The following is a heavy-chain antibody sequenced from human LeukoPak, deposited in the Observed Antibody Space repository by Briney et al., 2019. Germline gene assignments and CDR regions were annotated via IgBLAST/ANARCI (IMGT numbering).Heavy chain of an antibody. CDR2: IIPIFGTA. V-gene: IGHV1-69*13. D-gene: IGHD3-3*01. CDR1: GGTFSSYA. Sequence: ASVKVSCKASGGTFSSYAISWVRQAPGQGLEWMGGIIPIFGTANYAQKFQGRVTITADESTSTAYMELSSLRSEDTAVYYCARFAHYDFWSGYYFGFSRVYYYYGMDVWGQGTTVTVSS. J-gene: IGHJ6*02. CDR3: ARFAHYDFWSGYYFGFSRVYYYYGMDV.